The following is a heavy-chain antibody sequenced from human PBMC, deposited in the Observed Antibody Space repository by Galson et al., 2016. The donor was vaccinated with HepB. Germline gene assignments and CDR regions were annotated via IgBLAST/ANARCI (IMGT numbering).Heavy chain of an antibody. CDR3: SLDFDN. V-gene: IGHV3-73*01. CDR1: GFTFRGYA. CDR2: IRGKANSYET. Sequence: SLRLSCAASGFTFRGYAIHWVRQTSGKGLEWVGRIRGKANSYETTYSAAVKGRFTLSRDDSENTAYLQMNSLKTEDTAVYYCSLDFDNWGQGTLVAVSP. J-gene: IGHJ4*02.